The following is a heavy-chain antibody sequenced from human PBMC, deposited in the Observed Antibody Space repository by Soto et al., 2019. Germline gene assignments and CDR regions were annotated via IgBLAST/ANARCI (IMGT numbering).Heavy chain of an antibody. CDR1: GFTFSYHA. V-gene: IGHV3-30-3*01. D-gene: IGHD1-1*01. CDR2: ISYDGDNK. CDR3: ARGTTTSACAAMDV. J-gene: IGHJ6*02. Sequence: QVQLVESGGGVVQPGRSLRLSCAASGFTFSYHALNWVRQAPGKGLEWVAVISYDGDNKYIAESVKGRFTISRDNSKNTLFLQMNRLRAEDAAMYVGARGTTTSACAAMDVWGQGTAVTVCS.